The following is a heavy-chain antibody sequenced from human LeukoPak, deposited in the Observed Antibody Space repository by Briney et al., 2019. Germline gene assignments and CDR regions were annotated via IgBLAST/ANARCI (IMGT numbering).Heavy chain of an antibody. J-gene: IGHJ4*02. Sequence: ASVKVSCKASGYTFTSYDINWVRQATGQGLEWMGWMNPNSGNTGYAQKFQGRVTITRNTSISTAYMELRSLRSEDTAVYYCARGQVVRGVTIDHWGQGTLVTVSS. V-gene: IGHV1-8*03. CDR3: ARGQVVRGVTIDH. D-gene: IGHD3-10*01. CDR1: GYTFTSYD. CDR2: MNPNSGNT.